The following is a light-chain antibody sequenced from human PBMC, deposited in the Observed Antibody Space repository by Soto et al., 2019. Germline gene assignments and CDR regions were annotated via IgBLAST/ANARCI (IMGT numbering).Light chain of an antibody. V-gene: IGKV3-11*01. Sequence: EIVLTQSPVTLSLSPGERATLSCRASQSVSNFLAWYQQKPGQPPRLLIYDASNRATGIPARFSGSGSETDFTLTIDSLEPEDVAVYFCQQRFNWYTFGQGTRREMK. CDR3: QQRFNWYT. CDR2: DAS. J-gene: IGKJ2*01. CDR1: QSVSNF.